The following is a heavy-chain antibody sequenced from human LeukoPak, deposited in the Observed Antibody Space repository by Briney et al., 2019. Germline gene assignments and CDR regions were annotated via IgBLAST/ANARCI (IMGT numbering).Heavy chain of an antibody. V-gene: IGHV4-4*02. CDR3: ARDPHCSSTNCPLHG. CDR2: SCRSENP. D-gene: IGHD2-2*01. Sequence: SGTLSLTCAASGGTVSSNDMWSWVHQPAGGGLEWIGYSCRSENPAYNPSLKSRVTMSVDKSKNQFSLKLSSVTAADTAVYYCARDPHCSSTNCPLHGGGQGTLVIVS. J-gene: IGHJ4*02. CDR1: GGTVSSNDM.